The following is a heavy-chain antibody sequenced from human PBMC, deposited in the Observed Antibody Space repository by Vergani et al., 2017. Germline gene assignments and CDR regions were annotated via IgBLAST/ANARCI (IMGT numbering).Heavy chain of an antibody. V-gene: IGHV4-59*11. CDR2: ISYSGST. CDR1: GGSISSHY. D-gene: IGHD6-19*01. CDR3: ARQNSSGWYGGGRFDY. J-gene: IGHJ4*02. Sequence: QVQLQESGPGLVKPSETLSLTCIVSGGSISSHYWSWIRQPPGKGLEWIGYISYSGSTNYNPSLTSRVTISVDTSKNQFSLKLRSVTAADTAVYYCARQNSSGWYGGGRFDYWGQGTLVTVSS.